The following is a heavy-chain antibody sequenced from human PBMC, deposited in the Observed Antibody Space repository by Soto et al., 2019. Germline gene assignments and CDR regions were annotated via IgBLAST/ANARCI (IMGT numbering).Heavy chain of an antibody. D-gene: IGHD2-21*01. V-gene: IGHV1-8*01. Sequence: QVPLVQSGAEVKEPGASVKVSCKASGYTFTSYDINRVRQATGQGLEWMGWVKPNSGNTGYAQKLQGRVTMTRNTSRSTDYMELSSLRSEDTAVYYCARGHIQGDYDDYWGQGTLVTVSS. J-gene: IGHJ4*02. CDR3: ARGHIQGDYDDY. CDR1: GYTFTSYD. CDR2: VKPNSGNT.